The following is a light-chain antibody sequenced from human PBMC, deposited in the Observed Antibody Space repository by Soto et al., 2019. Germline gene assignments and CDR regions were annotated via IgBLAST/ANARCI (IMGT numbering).Light chain of an antibody. CDR1: QSVGSN. J-gene: IGKJ4*01. CDR3: QQYGSSPLT. V-gene: IGKV3-20*01. Sequence: TQAPATLSVSPGERVTLSCRASQSVGSNLAWYQQKPGQAPRLLIYGASTRATGIPARFIGSGSGTDFTLTISRLEPEDFAVYYCQQYGSSPLTFGGGTNVDIK. CDR2: GAS.